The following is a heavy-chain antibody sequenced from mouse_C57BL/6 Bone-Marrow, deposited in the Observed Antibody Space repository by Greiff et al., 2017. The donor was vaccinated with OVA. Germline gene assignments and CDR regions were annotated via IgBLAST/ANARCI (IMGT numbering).Heavy chain of an antibody. V-gene: IGHV14-4*01. Sequence: EVKLMESGAELVRPGASVKLSCTASGFNIKDDYMHWVKQRPERGLEWIGWIDPENGDTEYTSKFQGKATITADTSSNTAYLQLSSLTSEDTAVYYCTTPIYYGNFWGQGTLVTVSA. J-gene: IGHJ3*01. CDR2: IDPENGDT. CDR1: GFNIKDDY. D-gene: IGHD2-1*01. CDR3: TTPIYYGNF.